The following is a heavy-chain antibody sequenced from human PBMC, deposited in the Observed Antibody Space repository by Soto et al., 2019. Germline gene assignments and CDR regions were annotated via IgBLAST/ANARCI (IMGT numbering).Heavy chain of an antibody. CDR3: TTGITGTRYYYYYGMDV. Sequence: RLSCAASGFTFSNAWMSWVRQAPGKGLEWVGRIKSKTDGGTTDYAAPVKGRFTISRDDSKNTLYLQMNSLKTEDTAVYYCTTGITGTRYYYYYGMDVWGQGTTVTVSS. J-gene: IGHJ6*02. D-gene: IGHD1-20*01. CDR2: IKSKTDGGTT. V-gene: IGHV3-15*01. CDR1: GFTFSNAW.